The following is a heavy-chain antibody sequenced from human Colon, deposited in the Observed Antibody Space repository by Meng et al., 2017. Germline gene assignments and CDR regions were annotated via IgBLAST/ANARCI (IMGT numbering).Heavy chain of an antibody. CDR1: GGTFSSYT. CDR2: IIPILGIA. D-gene: IGHD3-10*01. Sequence: SVKVSCKASGGTFSSYTISWVRQAPGQGLEWIGRIIPILGIANYAQKFQGRVTITADKSTSTAYMELSSLRSEDTAVYYCARAENNYGSGSYSDYWGQGTLVTVSS. J-gene: IGHJ4*02. CDR3: ARAENNYGSGSYSDY. V-gene: IGHV1-69*02.